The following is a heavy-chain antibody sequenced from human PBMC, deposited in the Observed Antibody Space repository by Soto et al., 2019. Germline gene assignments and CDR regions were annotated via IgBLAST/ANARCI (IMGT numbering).Heavy chain of an antibody. CDR2: INHSGST. D-gene: IGHD3-10*01. Sequence: QVQLQQWGAGLLKPSETLSLTCAVYGGSFSGYYWSWIRQPPGKGLEWIGEINHSGSTNYNPSLKSRVTISVDTSKNQFSLKLSSVTAADTAVYYCARGGDGSGSSIDYWGQGTLVTLSS. V-gene: IGHV4-34*01. CDR1: GGSFSGYY. CDR3: ARGGDGSGSSIDY. J-gene: IGHJ4*02.